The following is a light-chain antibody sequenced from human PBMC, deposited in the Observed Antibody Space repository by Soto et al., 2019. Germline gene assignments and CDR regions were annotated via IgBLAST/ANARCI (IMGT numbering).Light chain of an antibody. CDR2: EVT. Sequence: QSVLTQPASVSGSPGQSITISCTGTSSDVGGYDYVSWHQQHPGKAPKLLIYEVTNRPSGVSNRFSGSKSGDTASLTISGLQPEDEADYYCSSYTSSSTPYVFGTGTKLTVL. CDR3: SSYTSSSTPYV. CDR1: SSDVGGYDY. J-gene: IGLJ1*01. V-gene: IGLV2-14*01.